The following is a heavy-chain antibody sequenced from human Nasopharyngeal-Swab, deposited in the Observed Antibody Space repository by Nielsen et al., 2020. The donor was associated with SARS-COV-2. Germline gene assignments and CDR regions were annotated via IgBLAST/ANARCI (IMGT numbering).Heavy chain of an antibody. J-gene: IGHJ3*02. CDR2: IASSGAT. D-gene: IGHD2-2*01. Sequence: GESLKISCAASGFTLRSYDVHWVRQTTGEGLEWVSVIASSGATSYLDSVKGRFTVSRDNVKNSVYLQINSLRAGDTAVYYCAREQLCIRGTRCLDAFDIWGQGTMVTVSS. V-gene: IGHV3-13*01. CDR3: AREQLCIRGTRCLDAFDI. CDR1: GFTLRSYD.